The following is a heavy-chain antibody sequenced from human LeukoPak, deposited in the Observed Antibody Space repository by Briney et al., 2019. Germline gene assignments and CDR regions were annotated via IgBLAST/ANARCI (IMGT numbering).Heavy chain of an antibody. D-gene: IGHD6-19*01. CDR2: ISSSGSTI. V-gene: IGHV3-48*03. Sequence: PGGSLRLSCAASGFTFSSYEMNWVRQAPGKGLEWVSYISSSGSTIYYADSVKGRFTISRDNAKNSLYLQMNSLRAEDTAVNYCARQRGSGWYVGNWFDPWGQGTLVTVSS. CDR3: ARQRGSGWYVGNWFDP. CDR1: GFTFSSYE. J-gene: IGHJ5*02.